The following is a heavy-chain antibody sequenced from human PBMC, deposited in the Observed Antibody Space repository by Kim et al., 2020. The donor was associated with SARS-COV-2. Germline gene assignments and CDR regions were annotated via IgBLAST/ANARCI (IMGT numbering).Heavy chain of an antibody. V-gene: IGHV1-3*01. CDR1: GYTFTSYA. J-gene: IGHJ3*02. Sequence: ASVKVSCKASGYTFTSYAMHWVRQAPGQRLEWMGWINAGNGNTKYSQKFQGRVTITRDTSASTAYMELSSLRSEDTAVYYCARWSVQSQGAFDIWGQGTMVTVSS. D-gene: IGHD6-6*01. CDR2: INAGNGNT. CDR3: ARWSVQSQGAFDI.